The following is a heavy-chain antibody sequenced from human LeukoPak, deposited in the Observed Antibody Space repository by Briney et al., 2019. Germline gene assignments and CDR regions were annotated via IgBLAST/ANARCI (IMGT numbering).Heavy chain of an antibody. CDR2: IYVTGST. Sequence: PSENLSLTCTVSGGSIGTYYWSWIRQSPGKGLEWIGYIYVTGSTRYNPYLQSRVTISVDTSRNQFFLKMSSVTAADTAVYYCARTPSAFGGVIVQFDYWGQGTLVTVSS. V-gene: IGHV4-4*09. CDR3: ARTPSAFGGVIVQFDY. CDR1: GGSIGTYY. J-gene: IGHJ4*02. D-gene: IGHD3-16*02.